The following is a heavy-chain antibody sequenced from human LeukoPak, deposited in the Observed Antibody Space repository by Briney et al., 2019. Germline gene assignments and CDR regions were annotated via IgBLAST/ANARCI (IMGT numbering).Heavy chain of an antibody. J-gene: IGHJ4*02. D-gene: IGHD3-22*01. CDR2: INPSGGST. Sequence: ASVKVSCKASGYTFTSYYMHWVRQAPGQGLEWMGIINPSGGSTSYAQKFQGRVTMTRDMSTSTVYMELSSLRSEDTAVYYCARRGTYYYDSSGYPPFYYFDYWGQGTLVTVSS. CDR3: ARRGTYYYDSSGYPPFYYFDY. V-gene: IGHV1-46*01. CDR1: GYTFTSYY.